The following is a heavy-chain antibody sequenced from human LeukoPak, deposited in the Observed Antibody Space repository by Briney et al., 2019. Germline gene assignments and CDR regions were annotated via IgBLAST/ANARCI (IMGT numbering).Heavy chain of an antibody. Sequence: SETLSLTCTVSGDSITSYSWSWIRQPPGKGLEWIGYIYYTGSTHFNPSLKSRVTISVDTSKNQFSLKLSSVTAADTAVYCCARDYDVLTAYPPTQLFDPWGQGTLVTVSS. CDR1: GDSITSYS. V-gene: IGHV4-59*01. CDR2: IYYTGST. CDR3: ARDYDVLTAYPPTQLFDP. D-gene: IGHD3-9*01. J-gene: IGHJ5*02.